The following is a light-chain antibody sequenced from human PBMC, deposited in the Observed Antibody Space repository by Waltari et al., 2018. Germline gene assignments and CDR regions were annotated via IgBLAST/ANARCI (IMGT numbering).Light chain of an antibody. CDR1: LSNIRSDY. Sequence: QSVLTQPPSASGTPGQSVTIPCSGSLSNIRSDYVYWYQPLPGTAPKLLIYLTHQRPSGVPDRFSASKSGTSASLAISGLRFEDEGDYYCATRDEGPTVVFGGGTKVTVL. J-gene: IGLJ2*01. CDR3: ATRDEGPTVV. CDR2: LTH. V-gene: IGLV1-47*01.